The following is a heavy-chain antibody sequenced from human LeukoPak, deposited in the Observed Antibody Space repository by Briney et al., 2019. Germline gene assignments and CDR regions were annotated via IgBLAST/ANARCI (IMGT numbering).Heavy chain of an antibody. CDR3: ARDLYGDPYYFDY. CDR2: ISGSGGST. V-gene: IGHV3-23*01. D-gene: IGHD4-17*01. Sequence: GGSLRLSCAASGFTFSSYAMSWVRQAPGKGLEWVSAISGSGGSTYYADSVEGRFTISRDNSKNTLYLQMNSLRAEDTAVYYCARDLYGDPYYFDYWGQGTLVTVSS. CDR1: GFTFSSYA. J-gene: IGHJ4*02.